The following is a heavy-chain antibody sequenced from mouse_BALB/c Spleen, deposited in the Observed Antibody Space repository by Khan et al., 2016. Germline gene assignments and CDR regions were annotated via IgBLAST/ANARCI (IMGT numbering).Heavy chain of an antibody. CDR2: ISYSGST. D-gene: IGHD2-1*01. Sequence: EVQLQESGPGLVKPSQSLSLTCTVTGYSITSDYAWNWIRQFPGNKLEWMGYISYSGSTSYNPSLKSRISITRDTSKNQFFLQLNSVTTEDTATYYCARRNGNYEGNARDYGGQGTSVTVSS. J-gene: IGHJ4*01. CDR1: GYSITSDYA. V-gene: IGHV3-2*02. CDR3: ARRNGNYEGNARDY.